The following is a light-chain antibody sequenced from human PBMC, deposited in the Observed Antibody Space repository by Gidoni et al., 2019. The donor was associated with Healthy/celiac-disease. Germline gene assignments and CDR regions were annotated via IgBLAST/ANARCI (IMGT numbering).Light chain of an antibody. V-gene: IGKV1-5*01. CDR2: DAS. CDR1: QSISSW. Sequence: IQMTQSPSTLSASVGDRVTITCRASQSISSWLAWYQQKPGKAPKLLIYDASSWESGVPSSFSGSGSGTEFTLTISSLQPDDFATYYCQQYNSYSWTFGQGTKVEIK. J-gene: IGKJ1*01. CDR3: QQYNSYSWT.